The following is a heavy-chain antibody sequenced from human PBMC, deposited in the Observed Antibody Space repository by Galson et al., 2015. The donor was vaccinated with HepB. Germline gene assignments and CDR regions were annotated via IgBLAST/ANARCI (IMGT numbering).Heavy chain of an antibody. Sequence: SETLSLTCSVSGGSMKHDNCYWAWIRQPPGKGLEWIGYIYYTGSTNYNPSLKSRVTISVDTSRNQFSLKLNSVTAADTAVYYCVKDRRIGSYWYFDLWGRGALVTVSS. CDR1: GGSMKHDNCY. CDR2: IYYTGST. D-gene: IGHD1-26*01. CDR3: VKDRRIGSYWYFDL. V-gene: IGHV4-61*01. J-gene: IGHJ2*01.